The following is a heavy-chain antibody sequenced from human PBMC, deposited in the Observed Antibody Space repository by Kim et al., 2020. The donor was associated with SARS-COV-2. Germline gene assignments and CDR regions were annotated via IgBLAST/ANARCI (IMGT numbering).Heavy chain of an antibody. D-gene: IGHD2-15*01. Sequence: QKFQGRVTMTRDTSISTAYMELSRLRSDDTAVYYCARGRCSGGSCLPIDYWGQGTLVTVSS. V-gene: IGHV1-2*02. J-gene: IGHJ4*02. CDR3: ARGRCSGGSCLPIDY.